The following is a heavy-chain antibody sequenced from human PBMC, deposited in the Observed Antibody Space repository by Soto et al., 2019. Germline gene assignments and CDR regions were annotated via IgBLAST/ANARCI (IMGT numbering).Heavy chain of an antibody. V-gene: IGHV4-31*03. CDR1: GGSISSGGYY. CDR3: ARRTEDYYYYYMDV. CDR2: IYYSGST. Sequence: SETLSLTCTVSGGSISSGGYYWSWIRQHPGKGLEWIGYIYYSGSTYYNPSLKSRVTISVDTSKNQFSLKLSSETAADTAVYYCARRTEDYYYYYMDVWGKGTTVTVSS. J-gene: IGHJ6*03.